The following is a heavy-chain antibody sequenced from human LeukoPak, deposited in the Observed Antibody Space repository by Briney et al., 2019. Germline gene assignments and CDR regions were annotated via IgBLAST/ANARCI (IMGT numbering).Heavy chain of an antibody. J-gene: IGHJ6*03. V-gene: IGHV4-4*02. D-gene: IGHD6-25*01. CDR3: ARDANGSDLHYYHMDV. CDR2: IYHTGNT. CDR1: GGSITSANW. Sequence: PSETLPLTCAVSGGSITSANWWSWVRQSPGKGLEWIGEIYHTGNTNYNPSLNSRVSISLDTSKNQFSLRLTSVTAADTAVYFCARDANGSDLHYYHMDVWGKGITVTVSS.